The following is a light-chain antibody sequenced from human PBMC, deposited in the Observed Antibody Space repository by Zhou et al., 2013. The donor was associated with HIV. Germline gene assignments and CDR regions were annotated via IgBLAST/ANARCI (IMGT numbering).Light chain of an antibody. CDR2: DIS. CDR1: QSVSSY. J-gene: IGKJ4*01. V-gene: IGKV3-20*01. CDR3: QQYGGSVT. Sequence: EIVLTQSPATLSLSPGERATLSCRASQSVSSYLAWYQQKPGQAPRLLIYDISKRATGIPDRFSGSGSGTDFTLTISGLEPEDFAVFYCQQYGGSVTFGGGTKVEIK.